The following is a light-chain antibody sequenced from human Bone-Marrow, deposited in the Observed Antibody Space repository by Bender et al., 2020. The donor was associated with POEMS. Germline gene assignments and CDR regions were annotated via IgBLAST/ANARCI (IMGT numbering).Light chain of an antibody. CDR3: QSWGSNTAV. V-gene: IGLV3-1*01. J-gene: IGLJ2*01. CDR1: KLGEEY. Sequence: SYELTQPPSESVSPGQTATITCSGEKLGEEYACWYQQKPGQSPVVVIYQDTKRPSGIPERFSGSTSGNTASLTISGTQTMDEADYYCQSWGSNTAVFGGGTKLTVL. CDR2: QDT.